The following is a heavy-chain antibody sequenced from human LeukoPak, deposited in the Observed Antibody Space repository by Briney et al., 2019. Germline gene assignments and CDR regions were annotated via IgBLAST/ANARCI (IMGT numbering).Heavy chain of an antibody. CDR2: VSGSGEST. CDR1: GFTFDNYG. D-gene: IGHD3-10*01. V-gene: IGHV3-23*01. J-gene: IGHJ6*03. Sequence: GGSLRLSCAASGFTFDNYGINWVRQAPGEGLEWVSSVSGSGESTYYADSVKGRFTISRDNSKNMLYLQMNSLKAEDTAVYYCAKGGAVSSKSITMVRGTRRYTYYMDVWAKGTTVTISS. CDR3: AKGGAVSSKSITMVRGTRRYTYYMDV.